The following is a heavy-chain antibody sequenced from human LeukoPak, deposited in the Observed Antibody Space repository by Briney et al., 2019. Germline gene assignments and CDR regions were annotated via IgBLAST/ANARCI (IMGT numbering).Heavy chain of an antibody. CDR2: ITSSSSYI. J-gene: IGHJ6*03. Sequence: GGSLRLSCAASGFTFNSYSMNWVRQAPGKGLEWVSSITSSSSYINYADSVKGRFTISRDNAKNSLYLQMNSLRAEDTAVYYCATYYGGGYMDVWAKGPRSPSP. CDR3: ATYYGGGYMDV. V-gene: IGHV3-21*01. D-gene: IGHD3-22*01. CDR1: GFTFNSYS.